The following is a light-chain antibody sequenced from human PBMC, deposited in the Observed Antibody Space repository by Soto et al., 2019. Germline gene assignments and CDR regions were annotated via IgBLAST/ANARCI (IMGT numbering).Light chain of an antibody. V-gene: IGKV1-5*01. Sequence: DIQMTQSPSTLSASVGDRVTITCRASQSISSWLAWYQQKPGKAPKLLIYDASSLESGVPSRFSGSGSGTEFTLTISSLPPDDFATYSCQQYNSYLWTFGQGTKVEIK. CDR1: QSISSW. J-gene: IGKJ1*01. CDR2: DAS. CDR3: QQYNSYLWT.